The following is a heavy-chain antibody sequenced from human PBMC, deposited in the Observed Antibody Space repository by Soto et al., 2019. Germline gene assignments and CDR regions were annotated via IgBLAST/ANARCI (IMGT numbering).Heavy chain of an antibody. Sequence: GGSLRLSCAASGFTFSSYAMSWVRQAPGKGLEWVSAISGSGGSTYYADSVKGRFTISRDNSKNTLYLQMNSLRAEDTAVYYCAKDVGLWFGELLSPYYFDYWGQGTLVTVSS. CDR2: ISGSGGST. CDR3: AKDVGLWFGELLSPYYFDY. J-gene: IGHJ4*02. D-gene: IGHD3-10*01. CDR1: GFTFSSYA. V-gene: IGHV3-23*01.